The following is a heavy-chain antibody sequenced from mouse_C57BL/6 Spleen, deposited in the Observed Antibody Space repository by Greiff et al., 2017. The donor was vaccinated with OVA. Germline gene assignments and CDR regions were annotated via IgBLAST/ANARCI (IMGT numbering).Heavy chain of an antibody. Sequence: EVQGVESGGGLVKPGGSLKPSCAASGFTFSSYAMSWVRQTPEKRLEWVATISDGGSYTYYPDNVKGRFTISRDNAKNNLYLQMSHLKSEDTAMYYCARKDDYDGYFDVWGTGTTVTVSS. CDR2: ISDGGSYT. J-gene: IGHJ1*03. D-gene: IGHD2-4*01. V-gene: IGHV5-4*01. CDR3: ARKDDYDGYFDV. CDR1: GFTFSSYA.